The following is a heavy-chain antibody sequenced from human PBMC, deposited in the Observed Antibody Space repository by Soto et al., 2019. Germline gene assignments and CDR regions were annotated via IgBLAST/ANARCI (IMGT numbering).Heavy chain of an antibody. CDR1: GGTFSSYT. J-gene: IGHJ6*02. Sequence: QVQLVQSGAEVKKPGSSVKVSCKASGGTFSSYTISWVRQAPGQGLEWMGRIIPILGIANYAQKFQGRVTITADKSTSTAYIELSSLRSEDTAVYYCARVPASSYYYYGMDVWGQGTTVTVSS. V-gene: IGHV1-69*02. CDR2: IIPILGIA. CDR3: ARVPASSYYYYGMDV.